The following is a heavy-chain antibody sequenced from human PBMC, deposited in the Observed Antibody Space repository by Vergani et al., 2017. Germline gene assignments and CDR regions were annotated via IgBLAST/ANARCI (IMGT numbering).Heavy chain of an antibody. J-gene: IGHJ6*02. V-gene: IGHV1-69*06. CDR3: ASPGVGWFGELLTYYYYYYGMDV. Sequence: QVQLVQSGAEVKKPGASVKVSCKASGYTFTSYGISWVRQAPGQGLEWMGGIIPIFGTANYAQKCQGRVTITADKSTSTAYMELSSLRSEDTAVYYCASPGVGWFGELLTYYYYYYGMDVWGQGTTVTVSS. CDR2: IIPIFGTA. D-gene: IGHD3-10*01. CDR1: GYTFTSYG.